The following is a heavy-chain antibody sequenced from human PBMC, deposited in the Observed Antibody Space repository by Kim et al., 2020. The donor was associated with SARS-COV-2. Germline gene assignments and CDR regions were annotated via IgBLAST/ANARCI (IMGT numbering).Heavy chain of an antibody. CDR1: GFTFSSYA. D-gene: IGHD3-10*01. CDR3: AKYYGSYYYYYMDV. V-gene: IGHV3-23*01. J-gene: IGHJ6*03. CDR2: ISGSGGST. Sequence: GGSLRLSCAASGFTFSSYAMSWVRQAPGKGLEWVSAISGSGGSTYYADSVKGRFTISRDNSKNTLYLQMNSLRAEDTAVYYCAKYYGSYYYYYMDVWGKGTTVTVSS.